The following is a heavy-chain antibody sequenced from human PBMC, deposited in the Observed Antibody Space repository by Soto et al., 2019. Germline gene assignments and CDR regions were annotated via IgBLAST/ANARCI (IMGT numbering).Heavy chain of an antibody. CDR1: GFSFSAFS. CDR3: AREGGRHCSPTRCYNAFDI. Sequence: LRLSCASSGFSFSAFSMNWVRQAPGKGLEWVSYISSSSNTIYYADSVKGRFTISRDNAQNTLYLQMNSLRDEDTAVYYCAREGGRHCSPTRCYNAFDIWGKGTMVTVSS. D-gene: IGHD2-2*02. CDR2: ISSSSNTI. V-gene: IGHV3-48*02. J-gene: IGHJ3*02.